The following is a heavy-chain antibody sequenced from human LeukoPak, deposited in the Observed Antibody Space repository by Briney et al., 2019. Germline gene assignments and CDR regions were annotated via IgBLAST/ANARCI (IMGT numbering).Heavy chain of an antibody. CDR1: GGSISPYY. Sequence: KTSETMSLTCTVSGGSISPYYWIWIRQPPGKGLEWIGYIYYSGNTRYNPSLKSRVTMSVDTSQNHFFLNLTSVTAADTALYYCARMQHDNGDYRDGFDVWGQGTMVTVSS. D-gene: IGHD4-17*01. V-gene: IGHV4-59*08. CDR2: IYYSGNT. J-gene: IGHJ3*01. CDR3: ARMQHDNGDYRDGFDV.